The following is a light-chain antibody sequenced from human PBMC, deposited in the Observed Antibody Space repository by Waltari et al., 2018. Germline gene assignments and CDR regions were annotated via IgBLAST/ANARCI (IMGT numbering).Light chain of an antibody. CDR2: DVS. V-gene: IGLV2-14*03. CDR1: SSYVRRYNY. Sequence: QSALTQPAYVSGSPGQSITISCTGTSSYVRRYNYVSWYQQHPGKAPKLMIYDVSNRPSAVPNSFAGSKSGNTAPLTISGLQAEDDADYYCSSHTSSSTVYDYGTGTKVTVL. J-gene: IGLJ1*01. CDR3: SSHTSSSTVYD.